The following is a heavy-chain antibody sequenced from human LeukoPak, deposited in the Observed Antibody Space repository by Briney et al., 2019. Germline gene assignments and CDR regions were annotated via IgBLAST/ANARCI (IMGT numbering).Heavy chain of an antibody. CDR3: AGNLGSGWYYDY. J-gene: IGHJ4*02. Sequence: PSETLSLTCTVSGGSISSYYWSWIRQPPGKGLEWIGYMYYSGSTNYNPSLRSRVTISVDTSKNQFSLKLSSVTAADTAVYYCAGNLGSGWYYDYWGQGILVTVSS. CDR2: MYYSGST. D-gene: IGHD6-19*01. V-gene: IGHV4-59*08. CDR1: GGSISSYY.